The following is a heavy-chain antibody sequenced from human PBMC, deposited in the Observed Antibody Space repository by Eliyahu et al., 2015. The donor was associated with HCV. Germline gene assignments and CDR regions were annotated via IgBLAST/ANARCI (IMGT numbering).Heavy chain of an antibody. CDR1: GGTFSSYA. CDR2: IIPIFGTA. J-gene: IGHJ4*02. V-gene: IGHV1-69*06. Sequence: QVQLVQSGAEVKKPGSSVKVSCKASGGTFSSYAISWVRQAPGQGLEWMGGIIPIFGTANYAQKFQGRVTITADKSTSTAYMELSSLRSEDTAVYYCAREADFWSGYRPARNFDYWGQGTLVTVSS. D-gene: IGHD3-3*01. CDR3: AREADFWSGYRPARNFDY.